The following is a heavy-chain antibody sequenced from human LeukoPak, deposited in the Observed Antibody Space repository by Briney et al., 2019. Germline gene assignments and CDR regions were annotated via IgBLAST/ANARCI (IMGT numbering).Heavy chain of an antibody. J-gene: IGHJ6*02. CDR1: GFTSSPYA. CDR2: IYSGGST. D-gene: IGHD3-9*01. Sequence: GGSLRLSCAASGFTSSPYAMSWVRQAPGKGLEWVSVIYSGGSTYYAGSVKGRFTISRDNSKNTLYLQMNSLRAEDTAVYYCASELRYFDWLPTSYGMDVWGQGTTVTVSS. V-gene: IGHV3-53*01. CDR3: ASELRYFDWLPTSYGMDV.